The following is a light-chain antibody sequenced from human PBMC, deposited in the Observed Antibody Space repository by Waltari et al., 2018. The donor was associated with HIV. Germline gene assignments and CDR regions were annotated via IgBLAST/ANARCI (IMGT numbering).Light chain of an antibody. J-gene: IGLJ1*01. V-gene: IGLV2-23*02. Sequence: QSALTQPASVSGSPGPAVTLPCPGTRKDVGSYNLVPWYQQHPGKAPKLMIYEVSKRPSGVSNRFSGSKSGNTASLTISGLQAEDEADYYCCSYVGWSTILYVFGTGTKVTVL. CDR2: EVS. CDR3: CSYVGWSTILYV. CDR1: RKDVGSYNL.